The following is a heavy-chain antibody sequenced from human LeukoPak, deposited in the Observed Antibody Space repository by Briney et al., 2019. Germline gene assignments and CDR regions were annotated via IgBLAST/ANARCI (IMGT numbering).Heavy chain of an antibody. D-gene: IGHD2-21*02. V-gene: IGHV1-18*01. CDR1: GYTFTNYG. CDR3: ARGYCGGDCPSYGMDV. CDR2: ISTYSGNT. J-gene: IGHJ6*02. Sequence: GASVKVSCKASGYTFTNYGVSWVRQAPGQGLEWMGWISTYSGNTNYAQKFQGRVTMTTATSTSTVNMELRSLTSDDTAVYYCARGYCGGDCPSYGMDVWGQGTTVTVSS.